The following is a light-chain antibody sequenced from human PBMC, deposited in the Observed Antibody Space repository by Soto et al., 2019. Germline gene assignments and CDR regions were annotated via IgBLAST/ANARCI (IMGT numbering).Light chain of an antibody. CDR1: ESIGNW. CDR2: EAS. CDR3: QQFNTYSPET. Sequence: DIQITQSPSTLSASVGDRVTITCRASESIGNWLAWYQQHPGKAPKLLIYEASTLESGVPSRFSGSGSGTEFTLTISSLQPGDFAAYYCQQFNTYSPETFGQGTKVDIK. V-gene: IGKV1-5*01. J-gene: IGKJ1*01.